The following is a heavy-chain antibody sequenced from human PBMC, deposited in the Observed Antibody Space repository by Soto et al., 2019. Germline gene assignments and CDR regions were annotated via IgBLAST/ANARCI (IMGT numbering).Heavy chain of an antibody. J-gene: IGHJ3*02. CDR3: ARVSGPHDYGDYAHAFDI. CDR2: ISYDRSNK. V-gene: IGHV3-30-3*01. Sequence: GGSLRLSCAASGFTFSSYAMHWVRQAPGKGLEWVAVISYDRSNKYYADSVKGRFTISRDNSKNTLYLQMNSLRAEDTAVYYCARVSGPHDYGDYAHAFDIWGQGTMVTVSS. CDR1: GFTFSSYA. D-gene: IGHD4-17*01.